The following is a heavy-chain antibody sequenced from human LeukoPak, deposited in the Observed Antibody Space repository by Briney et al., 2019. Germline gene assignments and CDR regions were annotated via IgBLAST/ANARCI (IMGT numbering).Heavy chain of an antibody. CDR3: ARGLRYCSGGSCYSGDFDY. V-gene: IGHV4-34*01. D-gene: IGHD2-15*01. Sequence: PSETLSLTCAVYGGSFSGYYWSWIRQPPGKGLEWIGEINHSGSTNYNPSLKSRVTISVDTSKNQFSLKLSSVTAADTAVYYCARGLRYCSGGSCYSGDFDYWGQGTLVTVSS. CDR2: INHSGST. J-gene: IGHJ4*02. CDR1: GGSFSGYY.